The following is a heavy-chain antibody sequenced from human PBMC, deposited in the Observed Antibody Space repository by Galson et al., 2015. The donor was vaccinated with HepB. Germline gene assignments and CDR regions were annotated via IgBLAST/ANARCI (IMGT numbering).Heavy chain of an antibody. CDR2: ISTSSSTI. CDR1: GFTFSSYS. Sequence: SLRLSCAASGFTFSSYSMNWVRQAPGKGLEWVSYISTSSSTINYADSVKGRFPISRDNAKNSLYLQMNSLRAEDTAVYYCATKSTFYYYGMDVWGQGTTVTVSS. D-gene: IGHD5/OR15-5a*01. J-gene: IGHJ6*02. CDR3: ATKSTFYYYGMDV. V-gene: IGHV3-48*04.